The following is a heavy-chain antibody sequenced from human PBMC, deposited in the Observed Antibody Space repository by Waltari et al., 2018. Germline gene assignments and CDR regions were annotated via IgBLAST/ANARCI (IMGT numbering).Heavy chain of an antibody. D-gene: IGHD6-19*01. Sequence: EVQLVQSGAEVKKPGATVTVSCKASGYTFTDYYMHWVQQAPGKGLEWMGGGETEDGETIKAEKFQGRVTITVDTSTDTAYMVRSSLRSEDTAVYYCATVSIAVAGDVFDYWGQGTLVTVSS. J-gene: IGHJ4*02. V-gene: IGHV1-69-2*01. CDR3: ATVSIAVAGDVFDY. CDR2: GETEDGET. CDR1: GYTFTDYY.